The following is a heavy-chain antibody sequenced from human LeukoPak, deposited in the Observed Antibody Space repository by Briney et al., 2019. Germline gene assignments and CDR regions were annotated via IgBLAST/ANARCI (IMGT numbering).Heavy chain of an antibody. J-gene: IGHJ5*02. CDR3: ARLNPRRAKVLRYFDRGLGWFDP. V-gene: IGHV4-39*01. CDR1: GGSISSSSYY. Sequence: PSETLSLTCTVSGGSISSSSYYWGWIRQPPGKGLEWIGSIYYSGSTYYNPSLKSRVTISVDTSKNQFSLKLSSVTAADTAVYYCARLNPRRAKVLRYFDRGLGWFDPWGQGTLVTVSS. CDR2: IYYSGST. D-gene: IGHD3-9*01.